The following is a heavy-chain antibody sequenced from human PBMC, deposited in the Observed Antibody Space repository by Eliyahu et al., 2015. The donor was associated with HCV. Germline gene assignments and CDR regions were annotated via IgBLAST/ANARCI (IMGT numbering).Heavy chain of an antibody. CDR3: AQHLGSSGYYGIDY. Sequence: QLLESGGGLEQPGGSLRLSCAASGFTFSSYAMAWVRKAPGKGLEWVSAISGSADSTYYADSVKGRFTISRDNSKNTLYLQMNSLRAEDTAVYYCAQHLGSSGYYGIDYWGQGTLVTVSS. V-gene: IGHV3-23*01. CDR2: ISGSADST. J-gene: IGHJ4*02. CDR1: GFTFSSYA. D-gene: IGHD3-22*01.